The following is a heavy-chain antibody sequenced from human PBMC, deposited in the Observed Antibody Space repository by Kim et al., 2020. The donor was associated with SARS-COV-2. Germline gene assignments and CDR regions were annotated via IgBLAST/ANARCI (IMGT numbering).Heavy chain of an antibody. J-gene: IGHJ4*02. CDR3: ARGMVTAYNLDY. D-gene: IGHD2-21*02. CDR2: INAGNGDT. CDR1: GYTFSSYA. Sequence: ASVKVSCKTSGYTFSSYALFWVRQAPGQRLEWMGWINAGNGDTKYSQKFQDRVTITRDTSATTASMELSRLTSEDTAVYYCARGMVTAYNLDYWGQGTLVTVSS. V-gene: IGHV1-3*01.